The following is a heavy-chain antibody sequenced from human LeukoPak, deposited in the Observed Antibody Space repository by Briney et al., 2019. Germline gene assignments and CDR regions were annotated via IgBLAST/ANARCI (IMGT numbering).Heavy chain of an antibody. CDR2: ISYDGSNK. J-gene: IGHJ4*02. V-gene: IGHV3-30-3*01. CDR3: ARGGANFFDY. D-gene: IGHD2-8*01. CDR1: GFTFSSDA. Sequence: PGGSLRLSCGASGFTFSSDAMHWVRQAPGKGLEWVATISYDGSNKNYADSVKGRFTISRNNSKNTLYLQMNSLRVEDTAVYYCARGGANFFDYWGQGALVAVSS.